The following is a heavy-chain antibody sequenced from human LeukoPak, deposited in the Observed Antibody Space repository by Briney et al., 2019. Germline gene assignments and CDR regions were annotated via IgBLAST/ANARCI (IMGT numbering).Heavy chain of an antibody. Sequence: PSETLSLTCTVSGGSISSYYWSWIRQPPGKGLEWIGYIYYSGSTNYNPSLKSRVTISVDTSKNQFSLKLSSVTAADTAVYYCAITAKEGATENWGQGTLVTVSS. CDR3: AITAKEGATEN. D-gene: IGHD1-26*01. CDR1: GGSISSYY. V-gene: IGHV4-59*12. CDR2: IYYSGST. J-gene: IGHJ4*02.